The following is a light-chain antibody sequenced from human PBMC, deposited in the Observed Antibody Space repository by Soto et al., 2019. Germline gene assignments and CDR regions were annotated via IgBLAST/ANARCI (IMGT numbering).Light chain of an antibody. CDR2: GTS. J-gene: IGKJ1*01. CDR1: QATPSH. V-gene: IGKV1-39*01. Sequence: QLAQSPSSLSASIGDRVISTCRASQATPSHVSWFQHRPGRGPQLLIYGTSKLQSEVPSRFSGSGSGTVFTLIISSLQREDSASYFCQQTYNRVWAFGQGTKVDIK. CDR3: QQTYNRVWA.